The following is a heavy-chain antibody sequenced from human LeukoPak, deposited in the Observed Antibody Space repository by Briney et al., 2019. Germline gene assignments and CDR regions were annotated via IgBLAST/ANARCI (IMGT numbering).Heavy chain of an antibody. CDR2: ISSSGGGT. CDR1: GFTFSSYS. V-gene: IGHV3-23*01. D-gene: IGHD2-21*01. Sequence: GGSLRLSCAASGFTFSSYSMTWVRQAPGKGLEWVSGISSSGGGTYFADSVKGRFTISRDNSKNTLYLQMNSLRAEDTAVYYCAKGTYCGGDCYFFDHWGQGTLVTVSS. CDR3: AKGTYCGGDCYFFDH. J-gene: IGHJ4*02.